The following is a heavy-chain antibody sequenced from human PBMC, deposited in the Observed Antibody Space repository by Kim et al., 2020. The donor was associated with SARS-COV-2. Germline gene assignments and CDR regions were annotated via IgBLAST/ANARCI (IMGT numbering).Heavy chain of an antibody. Sequence: GGSLRLSCAASGFTFSSYAMSWVRQAPGKGLEWVSAISGSGGSTYYADSVKGRFTISRDNSKNTLYLQMNSLRAEDTAVYYCAKDHQKYYDILTGYSAFDIWGQGTMVTVSS. CDR3: AKDHQKYYDILTGYSAFDI. CDR2: ISGSGGST. J-gene: IGHJ3*02. CDR1: GFTFSSYA. D-gene: IGHD3-9*01. V-gene: IGHV3-23*01.